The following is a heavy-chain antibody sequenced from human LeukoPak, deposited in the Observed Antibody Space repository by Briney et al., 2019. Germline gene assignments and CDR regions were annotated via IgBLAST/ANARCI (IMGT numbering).Heavy chain of an antibody. CDR3: ARVGPVVTADYYYMDV. CDR2: INPSGGST. CDR1: GYTFTSYY. V-gene: IGHV1-46*01. J-gene: IGHJ6*03. Sequence: ASVKVSCKASGYTFTSYYMHWVRQAPGQGLEWMGIINPSGGSTSYAQKFQGRVTIAADKSTSTAYMELSSLRSEDTAVYYCARVGPVVTADYYYMDVWGKGTTVTVSS. D-gene: IGHD2-21*02.